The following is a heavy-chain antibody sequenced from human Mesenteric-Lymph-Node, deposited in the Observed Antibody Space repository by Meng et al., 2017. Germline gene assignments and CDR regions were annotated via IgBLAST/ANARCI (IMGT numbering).Heavy chain of an antibody. D-gene: IGHD6-19*01. Sequence: ESGSGLVKPLKALPLTCSVSGGSISTSGYYWGWIRQPPGKGLEWIGSIGHSGFTYYTPSLKSRVTVSIDTSRNQFSLWLTSVTAADTAVYYCVRSSGWVKTGFDPWGQGTLVTVSS. CDR2: IGHSGFT. J-gene: IGHJ5*02. V-gene: IGHV4-39*01. CDR1: GGSISTSGYY. CDR3: VRSSGWVKTGFDP.